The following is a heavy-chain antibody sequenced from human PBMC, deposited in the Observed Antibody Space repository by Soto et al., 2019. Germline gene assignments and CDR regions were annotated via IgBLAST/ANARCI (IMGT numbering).Heavy chain of an antibody. Sequence: GGSLRLSCAASGFTFSIFGMHWVRQAPGKGLEWVAVIWYDGSNKYYADSVKGRFTISRDNSENMLYLQMNSLRAEDTAVYYCAKNHLPQSYYDLPWFDPWGQGTLVTVSS. CDR1: GFTFSIFG. CDR3: AKNHLPQSYYDLPWFDP. D-gene: IGHD3-3*01. V-gene: IGHV3-33*06. CDR2: IWYDGSNK. J-gene: IGHJ5*02.